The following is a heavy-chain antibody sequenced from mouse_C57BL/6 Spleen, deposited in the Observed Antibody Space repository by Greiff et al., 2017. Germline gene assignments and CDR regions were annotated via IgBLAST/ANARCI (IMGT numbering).Heavy chain of an antibody. CDR3: ARRQLRLYYFDY. V-gene: IGHV1-80*01. D-gene: IGHD3-2*02. CDR1: GYAFSSYW. CDR2: IYPGDGDT. Sequence: VQLQESGAELVKPGASVKISCKASGYAFSSYWMNWVKQRPGKGLEWIGQIYPGDGDTNYNGKFKGKATLTADKSSSTAYMQLSSLTSEDSAVYFGARRQLRLYYFDYWGQGTTLTVSS. J-gene: IGHJ2*01.